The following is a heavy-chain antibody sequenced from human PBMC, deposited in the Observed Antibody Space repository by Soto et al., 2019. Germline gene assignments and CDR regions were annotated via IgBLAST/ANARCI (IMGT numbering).Heavy chain of an antibody. CDR1: GYTFTRYG. V-gene: IGHV1-18*01. CDR3: AKNGQLPYYYSGMDV. D-gene: IGHD1-1*01. J-gene: IGHJ6*02. CDR2: ISGYNGDT. Sequence: QGQLVQSGPEVKKPGASVKVSCKASGYTFTRYGISWVRQAPGQGLEWMGWISGYNGDTNYAQKVQGRVTMTIDTSTSTASMELRSLTSDDTAIYYCAKNGQLPYYYSGMDVGGQGTTVTVSS.